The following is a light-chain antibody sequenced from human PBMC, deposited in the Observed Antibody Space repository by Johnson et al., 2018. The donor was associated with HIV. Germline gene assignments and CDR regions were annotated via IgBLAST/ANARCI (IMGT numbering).Light chain of an antibody. CDR3: GTWDSSLTSYV. J-gene: IGLJ1*01. V-gene: IGLV1-51*01. CDR1: SSNIGINF. CDR2: DNN. Sequence: QSVLTQPPSVSAAPGQKVTISCSGSSSNIGINFVSWFQQFPGTAPKLLIYDNNKRPSGIPGRFSWSKSGPSATLGITGLQTGDEADYYCGTWDSSLTSYVFGAGTKVTVL.